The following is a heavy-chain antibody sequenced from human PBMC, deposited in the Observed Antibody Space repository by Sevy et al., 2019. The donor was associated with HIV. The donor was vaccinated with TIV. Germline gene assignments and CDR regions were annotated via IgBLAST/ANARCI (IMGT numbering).Heavy chain of an antibody. J-gene: IGHJ4*02. D-gene: IGHD3-22*01. Sequence: SETLSLTCAVSGVSVSSDTYYWSWIRQPPGKGLEWIGYVYHTGSTNYSPSFKSRVTISVDTSKNQFSLRLFSVAAADTAVYYCAREPCFFDKSGYYRDYWGQGALVTVSS. CDR3: AREPCFFDKSGYYRDY. CDR2: VYHTGST. CDR1: GVSVSSDTYY. V-gene: IGHV4-61*01.